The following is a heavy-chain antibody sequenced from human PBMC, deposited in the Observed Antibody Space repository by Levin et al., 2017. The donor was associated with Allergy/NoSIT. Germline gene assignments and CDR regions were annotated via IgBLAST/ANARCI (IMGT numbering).Heavy chain of an antibody. CDR1: GYTFTGYY. J-gene: IGHJ4*02. D-gene: IGHD3-22*01. Sequence: GESLKISCKASGYTFTGYYMHWVRQAPGQGLEWMGWINPNSGGTNYAQKFQGRVTMTRDTSISTAYMELSRLRSDDTAVYYCARGRYYDSSDDYWGQGTLVTVSS. CDR2: INPNSGGT. V-gene: IGHV1-2*02. CDR3: ARGRYYDSSDDY.